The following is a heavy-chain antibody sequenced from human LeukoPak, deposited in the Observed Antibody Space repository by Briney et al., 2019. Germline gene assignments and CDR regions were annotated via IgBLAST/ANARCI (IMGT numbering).Heavy chain of an antibody. CDR3: ARDRSSGWYDAFDI. Sequence: GGSLRLSCAASVFTVSSNYMSCVRQAPGQGLEWGSVIYSGGSTYYADSVKGRFTISRDNSKNTLYLQMNSLRAEDTAVYYCARDRSSGWYDAFDIWGQGTMVTVSS. D-gene: IGHD6-19*01. J-gene: IGHJ3*02. CDR1: VFTVSSNY. V-gene: IGHV3-53*01. CDR2: IYSGGST.